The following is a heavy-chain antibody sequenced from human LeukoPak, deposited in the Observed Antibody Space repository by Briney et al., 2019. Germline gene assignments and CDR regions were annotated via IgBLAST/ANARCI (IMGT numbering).Heavy chain of an antibody. V-gene: IGHV4-38-2*01. J-gene: IGHJ4*02. CDR1: GYSISSGYY. CDR2: IYHSGST. D-gene: IGHD6-6*01. Sequence: SETLSLTCAVSGYSISSGYYWGWIRQPPGKGLEWIGSIYHSGSTNYNPSLKSRVTISVDTSKNQFSLKLSSVTAADTAVYYCARVDPIAALDYWGQGTLVTVSS. CDR3: ARVDPIAALDY.